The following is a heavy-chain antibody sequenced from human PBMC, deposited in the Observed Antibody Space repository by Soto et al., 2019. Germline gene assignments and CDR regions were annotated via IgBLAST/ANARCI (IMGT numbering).Heavy chain of an antibody. CDR2: IIPIFGTA. J-gene: IGHJ5*02. CDR1: GCTFSSYA. Sequence: GASVKVSCTASGCTFSSYAIRWVRQAPGQGLEWMGGIIPIFGTANYAQKFQGRVTITADESTSTAYMELSSLRSEDTAVYYCARQVGGYDTNWFDPWGQGTLVTVSS. CDR3: ARQVGGYDTNWFDP. D-gene: IGHD5-12*01. V-gene: IGHV1-69*13.